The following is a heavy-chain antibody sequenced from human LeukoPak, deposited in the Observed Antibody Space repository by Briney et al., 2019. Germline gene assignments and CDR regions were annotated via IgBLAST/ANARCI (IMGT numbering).Heavy chain of an antibody. CDR1: GGSFSGYY. J-gene: IGHJ4*02. V-gene: IGHV4-34*01. D-gene: IGHD3-16*01. CDR2: INHSGST. Sequence: SETLSLTCAVYGGSFSGYYWSWIRRPPGKGLEWIGEINHSGSTNYNPSLKSRVTISVDTSKNQFSLKLSSVTAADTAVYYCARVRGNRGKYFDYWGQGTLVTVSS. CDR3: ARVRGNRGKYFDY.